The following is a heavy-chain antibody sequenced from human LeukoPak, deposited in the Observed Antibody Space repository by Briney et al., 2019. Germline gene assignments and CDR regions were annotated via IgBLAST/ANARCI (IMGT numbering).Heavy chain of an antibody. CDR2: ISAYNGNT. CDR1: GYIFTSYG. D-gene: IGHD6-19*01. CDR3: ARVGSGWDDTFDY. Sequence: ASVKVYCQASGYIFTSYGISWVRQAGGQGIEWMGWISAYNGNTNYAQKLQGRVTMTRDTSTSTAYMELRSLRSDDTAVYYCARVGSGWDDTFDYWGQGTLVTVSS. J-gene: IGHJ4*02. V-gene: IGHV1-18*01.